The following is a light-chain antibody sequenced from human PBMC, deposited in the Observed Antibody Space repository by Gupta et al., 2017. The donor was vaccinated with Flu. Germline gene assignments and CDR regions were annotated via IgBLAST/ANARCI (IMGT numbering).Light chain of an antibody. J-gene: IGLJ1*01. CDR2: AND. CDR3: ASWDDRLSGIFV. V-gene: IGLV1-47*01. CDR1: DSNIGRNH. Sequence: QSVLTQPPSASGTPGQRLSISCSGDDSNIGRNHVYWFQVLPGTAPKLLIYANDQRPSGVPEGFSGSTSDTSTSLALSRLRSEDEDDYYCASWDDRLSGIFVFGTGTKVTVL.